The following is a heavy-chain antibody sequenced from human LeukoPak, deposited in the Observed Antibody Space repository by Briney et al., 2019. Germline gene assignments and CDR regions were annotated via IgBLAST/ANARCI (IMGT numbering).Heavy chain of an antibody. D-gene: IGHD3-9*01. CDR2: IYYSGST. CDR3: ARGLEMEDILADY. V-gene: IGHV4-61*01. Sequence: SETLSLTCTVSGGSVSSGSYCWSWIRQPPGKGLEWIGYIYYSGSTNYNPSLKSRVTISVDTSKNQFSLKLSSVTAADTAVYYCARGLEMEDILADYWGQGTLVTVSS. CDR1: GGSVSSGSYC. J-gene: IGHJ4*02.